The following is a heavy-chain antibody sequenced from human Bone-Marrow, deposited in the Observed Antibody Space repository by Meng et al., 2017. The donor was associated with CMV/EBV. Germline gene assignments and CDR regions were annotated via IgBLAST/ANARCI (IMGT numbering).Heavy chain of an antibody. CDR3: AHTPYDPAGYSPPFQI. Sequence: SGPTLVKPTETLTLTCTFSGFSLNTIGLGVGWIRQPPGKALEWLALIYWNDDKRYSPALKNRLTISKDTSNNQVVLTMANMDPVDTATYSCAHTPYDPAGYSPPFQIWGQGKMVNVSS. CDR1: GFSLNTIGLG. J-gene: IGHJ3*02. CDR2: IYWNDDK. V-gene: IGHV2-5*01. D-gene: IGHD3-9*01.